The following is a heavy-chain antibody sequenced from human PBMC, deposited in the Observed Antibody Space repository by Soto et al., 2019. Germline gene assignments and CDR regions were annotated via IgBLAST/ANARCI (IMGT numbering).Heavy chain of an antibody. CDR3: ARDQYSSSWYGYFQH. CDR2: INAGNGNT. Sequence: GASVKVSCKASGYTFTSYATHWVRQAPGQRLEWMGWINAGNGNTKYSQKFQGRVTITRDASASTAYMELSSLRSEDTAVYYCARDQYSSSWYGYFQHWGQGTLVTVSS. D-gene: IGHD6-13*01. CDR1: GYTFTSYA. V-gene: IGHV1-3*01. J-gene: IGHJ1*01.